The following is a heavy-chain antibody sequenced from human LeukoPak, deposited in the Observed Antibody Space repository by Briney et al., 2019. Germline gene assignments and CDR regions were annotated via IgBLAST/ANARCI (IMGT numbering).Heavy chain of an antibody. CDR1: GYTFTGYY. D-gene: IGHD2-15*01. J-gene: IGHJ4*02. CDR2: INPNSGGT. CDR3: ARSHSRIVVVVAATLGY. V-gene: IGHV1-2*02. Sequence: AAVKVSCKASGYTFTGYYMHWVRQAPGQGREWMGWINPNSGGTNYEQKLQGRGTMTRDTAISTASMELSRLRSDDTAVYYCARSHSRIVVVVAATLGYWGQGTLVTVPS.